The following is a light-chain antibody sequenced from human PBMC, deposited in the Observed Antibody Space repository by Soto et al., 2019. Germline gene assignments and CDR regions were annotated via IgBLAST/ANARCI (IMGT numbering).Light chain of an antibody. CDR1: QSISSY. CDR3: QQRSNWPPIT. V-gene: IGKV3-11*01. J-gene: IGKJ5*01. CDR2: DAS. Sequence: EIVLTQSTATLSLSPGERATLSCRASQSISSYLAWYQQKPGQAPRILINDASNRATGIPARFSGSGSGTDITLAISSLEPEDCAVYYCQQRSNWPPITFGQGPRLEI.